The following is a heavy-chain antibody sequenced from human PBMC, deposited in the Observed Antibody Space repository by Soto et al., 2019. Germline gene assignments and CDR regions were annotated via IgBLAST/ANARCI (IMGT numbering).Heavy chain of an antibody. CDR3: AREVTMVRGVTHDAFDI. V-gene: IGHV3-48*03. CDR2: ISSSGSTI. J-gene: IGHJ3*02. Sequence: EVQLVESGGGLVQPGGSLRLYCAASGFTFSSYEMNWVRQAPGKGLEWVSYISSSGSTIYYADSVKGRFTISRDNAKNSLYLQMNSLRAEDTAVYYCAREVTMVRGVTHDAFDIWGQGTMVTVSS. D-gene: IGHD3-10*01. CDR1: GFTFSSYE.